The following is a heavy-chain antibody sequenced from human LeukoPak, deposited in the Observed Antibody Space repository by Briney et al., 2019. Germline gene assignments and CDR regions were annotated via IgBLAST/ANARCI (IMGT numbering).Heavy chain of an antibody. J-gene: IGHJ4*02. CDR3: TRDEDEELVRDY. Sequence: GGSLRLSCAASGFTFSRYTMNWVRQAPGKGLEWVSSISSTSTYIYYAHSVKGRFTISRDNAKKSLYLQMNSLRADDTAVYYCTRDEDEELVRDYWGQGTLVTVSS. V-gene: IGHV3-21*01. D-gene: IGHD6-13*01. CDR1: GFTFSRYT. CDR2: ISSTSTYI.